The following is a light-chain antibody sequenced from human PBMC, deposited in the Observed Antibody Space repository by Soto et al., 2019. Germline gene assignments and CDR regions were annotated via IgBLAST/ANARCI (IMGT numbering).Light chain of an antibody. V-gene: IGKV1-27*01. J-gene: IGKJ1*01. CDR1: QAIRNY. Sequence: DIQMTQSPSSLSASVGDRVTITCRASQAIRNYLAWYQQEPGKVPKLLIYAASTLQLGVPSRFSGSASGTDFTLTISSLQPEYVATYYCQQYFSAPDTFGQGTNVEIK. CDR3: QQYFSAPDT. CDR2: AAS.